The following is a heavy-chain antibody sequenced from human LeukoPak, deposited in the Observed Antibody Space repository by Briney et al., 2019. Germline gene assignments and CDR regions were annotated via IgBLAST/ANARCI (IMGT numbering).Heavy chain of an antibody. V-gene: IGHV3-15*01. D-gene: IGHD1-26*01. CDR2: IKSKTGGGTT. J-gene: IGHJ4*02. Sequence: GGSLRLSCSASGFTFTSAWMSWVRQAPGKGLEWVGRIKSKTGGGTTDYAAPVKGRFSISRDDSKNTLYLQMNSLKSEDTAVYYCQGGRFWGQGTLVTVSS. CDR1: GFTFTSAW. CDR3: QGGRF.